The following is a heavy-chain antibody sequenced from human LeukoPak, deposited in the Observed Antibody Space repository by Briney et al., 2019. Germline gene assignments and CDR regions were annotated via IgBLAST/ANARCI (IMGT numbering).Heavy chain of an antibody. CDR2: IYGGGNI. CDR1: GFTVSSNY. CDR3: ARGAGYNYPYYFDY. J-gene: IGHJ4*02. D-gene: IGHD5-24*01. V-gene: IGHV3-53*01. Sequence: GGSLRLSCAASGFTVSSNYMNWVRQAPGRGLEWVSVIYGGGNIYYADSVKGRFTISRDNSKNTLYLQMNSLRAEDTAVYYCARGAGYNYPYYFDYWGQGTLVTVSS.